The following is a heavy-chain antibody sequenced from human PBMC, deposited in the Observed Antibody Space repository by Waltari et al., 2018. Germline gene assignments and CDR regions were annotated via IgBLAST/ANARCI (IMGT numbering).Heavy chain of an antibody. J-gene: IGHJ6*03. Sequence: QVQLQQWGAGLLKPSETLSLTCAVYGGSFSVYYWSWIRQPPGKGLEWIGEINHSGSTNYNPSLKSRVTISVDTSKNQFSLKLSSVTAADTAVYYCAREVLRFLEKSYYYYYMDVWGKGTTVTVSS. CDR3: AREVLRFLEKSYYYYYMDV. D-gene: IGHD3-3*01. CDR2: INHSGST. CDR1: GGSFSVYY. V-gene: IGHV4-34*01.